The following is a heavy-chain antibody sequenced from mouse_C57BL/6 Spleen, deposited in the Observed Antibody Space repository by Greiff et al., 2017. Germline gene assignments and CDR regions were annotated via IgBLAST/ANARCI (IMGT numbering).Heavy chain of an antibody. CDR3: ARAGITWDDLDY. Sequence: QVQLQQPGAELVKPGASVKMSCKASGYTFTSYWITWVKQRPGQGLEWIGDIYPGSGSTNYNEKFKSKATLTVDTSSSTAYLQLSSLTSEDSAVYYCARAGITWDDLDYWGQGTTLTVSS. CDR1: GYTFTSYW. CDR2: IYPGSGST. D-gene: IGHD1-1*01. V-gene: IGHV1-55*01. J-gene: IGHJ2*01.